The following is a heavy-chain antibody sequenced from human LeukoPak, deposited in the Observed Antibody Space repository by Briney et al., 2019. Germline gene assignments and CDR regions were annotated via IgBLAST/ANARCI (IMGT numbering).Heavy chain of an antibody. D-gene: IGHD6-19*01. CDR1: GFTFSSYG. CDR2: ISYDGNNK. J-gene: IGHJ3*02. Sequence: GGSLRLSCAASGFTFSSYGMHWVRQAPGKGLEWVAVISYDGNNKYYADSVKGRFTISRDNSKNTLYLQMNSLRAEDTAVYYCAKLGAVAGTGDAFDIWGQGTMVTVSS. CDR3: AKLGAVAGTGDAFDI. V-gene: IGHV3-30*18.